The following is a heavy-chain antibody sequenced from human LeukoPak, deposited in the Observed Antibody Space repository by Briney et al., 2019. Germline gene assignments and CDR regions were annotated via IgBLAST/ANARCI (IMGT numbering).Heavy chain of an antibody. D-gene: IGHD3-3*01. CDR2: ISWNSGSI. CDR1: GFTFDNYA. V-gene: IGHV3-9*01. Sequence: GRSLRLSCAASGFTFDNYAMHWVRQAPGKGLEWVSGISWNSGSIGYADSVKGRFTISRDNAKNSLYLQMNSLRAGDTALYYCAKSSMIGTIFGAWGQGTLVTVSS. CDR3: AKSSMIGTIFGA. J-gene: IGHJ5*02.